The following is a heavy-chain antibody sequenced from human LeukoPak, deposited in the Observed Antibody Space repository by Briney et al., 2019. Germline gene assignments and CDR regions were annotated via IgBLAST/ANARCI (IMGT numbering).Heavy chain of an antibody. CDR2: ISSSRTYT. J-gene: IGHJ4*02. Sequence: TGGSLRLSCAASGFTFSDYYMSWIRQAPGKGLEWVSYISSSRTYTNYADSVKGRFTISRDNAKNSLYLQMNSLRAEDTAVYYCAIYRSYGDRDYWGQGTLVTVSS. CDR1: GFTFSDYY. CDR3: AIYRSYGDRDY. D-gene: IGHD4-17*01. V-gene: IGHV3-11*06.